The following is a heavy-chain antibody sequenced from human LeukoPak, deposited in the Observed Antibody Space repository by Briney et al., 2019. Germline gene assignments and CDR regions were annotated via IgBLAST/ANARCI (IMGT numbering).Heavy chain of an antibody. D-gene: IGHD2-2*01. J-gene: IGHJ6*04. CDR3: ARGFCSTTSCPGWAYYYGMDV. V-gene: IGHV3-30*04. CDR1: GFTFSSYA. Sequence: PGGSLRLSCAASGFTFSSYAMHWVRQAPGKGLEWVAVISYDGSNKYHADSVKGRFTISRDNSKNTLYLQMNSLSAEDTAVYYGARGFCSTTSCPGWAYYYGMDVWGKGTTVTVSS. CDR2: ISYDGSNK.